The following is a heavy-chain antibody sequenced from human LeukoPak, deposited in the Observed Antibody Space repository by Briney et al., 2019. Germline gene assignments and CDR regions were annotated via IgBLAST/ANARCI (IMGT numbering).Heavy chain of an antibody. V-gene: IGHV1-69*13. D-gene: IGHD2-2*01. CDR1: GYNFTSYG. Sequence: SVKVSCKASGYNFTSYGISWVRQASGQGLEWMGGIIPIFGTANYAQKFQGRVTITADESTSTAYMELSSLRSEDTAVYYCARDCTSCSFGYWGQGTLVTVSS. J-gene: IGHJ4*02. CDR2: IIPIFGTA. CDR3: ARDCTSCSFGY.